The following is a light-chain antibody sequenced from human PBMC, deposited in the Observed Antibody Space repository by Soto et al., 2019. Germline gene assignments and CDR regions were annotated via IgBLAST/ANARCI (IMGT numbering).Light chain of an antibody. CDR3: QQYYSYPLT. CDR2: DAS. Sequence: DIQMTQSPSTLSASVGDRVTITCRASQILSSRLAWYQQKPGKAPKLLIYDASSLKIGVPSRFSGSGSETDFTLTISSLQPDDFATYYCQQYYSYPLTFGGGTKVDI. CDR1: QILSSR. V-gene: IGKV1-5*01. J-gene: IGKJ4*01.